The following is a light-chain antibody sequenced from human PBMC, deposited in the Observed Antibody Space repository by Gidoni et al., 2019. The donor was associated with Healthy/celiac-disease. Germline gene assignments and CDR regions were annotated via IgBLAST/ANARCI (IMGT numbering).Light chain of an antibody. CDR3: AAWDDSLNGWV. CDR2: SNN. J-gene: IGLJ1*01. Sequence: QSVLTQPPSASGPPGQRITISCSGSSSNIGSNTVNWYQQLPGTAPKPLIYSNNQRPSGVPDRFSGSKSGTSASLAISGLQSEDEADYYCAAWDDSLNGWVFGTGTKVTVL. CDR1: SSNIGSNT. V-gene: IGLV1-44*01.